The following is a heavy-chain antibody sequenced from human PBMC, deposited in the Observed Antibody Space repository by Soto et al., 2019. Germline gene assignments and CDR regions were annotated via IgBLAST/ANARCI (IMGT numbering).Heavy chain of an antibody. V-gene: IGHV5-51*01. Sequence: PVESLKISCKSYGYSFTTYWIAWVRQMPWKGLEWMGSIHPGESDTRYSPSFQGQVTISADRSITTAYLQWSSLKASDTAMYYCARHEATYYNFYGMDVWGQGTTVTVSS. CDR1: GYSFTTYW. CDR2: IHPGESDT. CDR3: ARHEATYYNFYGMDV. J-gene: IGHJ6*02.